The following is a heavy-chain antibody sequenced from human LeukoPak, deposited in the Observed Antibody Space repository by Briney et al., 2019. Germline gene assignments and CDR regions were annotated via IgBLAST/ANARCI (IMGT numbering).Heavy chain of an antibody. J-gene: IGHJ6*03. CDR3: ARADSSIAARLSRSSIFNYYYMDV. CDR1: GFTFISYW. CDR2: IKQDGSEK. V-gene: IGHV3-7*01. Sequence: GGSLRLSCAASGFTFISYWMSWVRQAPGKGLEWVANIKQDGSEKYYVDSVKGRFTISRDNAKNSLYLQMNSLRAEDTAVYYCARADSSIAARLSRSSIFNYYYMDVWGKGTTVTISS. D-gene: IGHD6-6*01.